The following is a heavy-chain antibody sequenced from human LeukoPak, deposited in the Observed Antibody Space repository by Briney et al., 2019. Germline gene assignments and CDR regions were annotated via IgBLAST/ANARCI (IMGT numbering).Heavy chain of an antibody. V-gene: IGHV4-4*07. CDR1: GVSIRSYY. CDR3: ARVRDGDKYFDY. Sequence: PSETLSLTCTVSGVSIRSYYWSWIRKPPGKGLEWIGRIYGTGGTNYNPSLKGRVNMSVDTSGNQFSLKVSSVTGADTAVYYCARVRDGDKYFDYWGQGTPVTVSS. CDR2: IYGTGGT. D-gene: IGHD5-24*01. J-gene: IGHJ4*02.